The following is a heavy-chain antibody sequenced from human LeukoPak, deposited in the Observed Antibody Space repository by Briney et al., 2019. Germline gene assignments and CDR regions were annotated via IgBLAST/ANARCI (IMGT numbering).Heavy chain of an antibody. J-gene: IGHJ4*02. D-gene: IGHD3-22*01. CDR2: ISYDGSNK. Sequence: RGSLRLSCAASGFTFSSYAMHWVRQAPGKGLEWVAVISYDGSNKYHADSVKGRFTISRDNSKNTLYLQMNSLRAEDTAVYYCANNYYDSSGYYMVDYWGQGTLVTVSS. V-gene: IGHV3-30-3*01. CDR3: ANNYYDSSGYYMVDY. CDR1: GFTFSSYA.